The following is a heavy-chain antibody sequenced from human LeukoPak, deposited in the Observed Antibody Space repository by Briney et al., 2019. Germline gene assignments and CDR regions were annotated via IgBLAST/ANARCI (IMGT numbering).Heavy chain of an antibody. CDR3: ARDEDCGGDCSSAMDV. V-gene: IGHV3-11*01. D-gene: IGHD2-21*02. CDR1: GFTFSDYY. Sequence: PGGSLRLSCAASGFTFSDYYMSWIRQAPGEGLEWVSYISSSGSTIYYADSVKGRFTISRDNAKNSLYLQMNSLRAEDTAVYYCARDEDCGGDCSSAMDVWGQGTTVTVSS. J-gene: IGHJ6*02. CDR2: ISSSGSTI.